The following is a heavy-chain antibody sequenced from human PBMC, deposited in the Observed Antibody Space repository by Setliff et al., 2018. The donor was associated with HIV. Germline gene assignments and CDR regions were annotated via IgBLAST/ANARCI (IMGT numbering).Heavy chain of an antibody. CDR3: ASGYYDSSGHKPS. V-gene: IGHV3-20*04. CDR1: GFTFDDYG. Sequence: GGSLILSCAASGFTFDDYGMSWVRQAPGKGLEWVSGINWNGGSTGYADSGKVRFTISRDNAKNSLYLQMHSLRAEDTALYYCASGYYDSSGHKPSWGQGTLVTVSS. D-gene: IGHD3-22*01. J-gene: IGHJ4*02. CDR2: INWNGGST.